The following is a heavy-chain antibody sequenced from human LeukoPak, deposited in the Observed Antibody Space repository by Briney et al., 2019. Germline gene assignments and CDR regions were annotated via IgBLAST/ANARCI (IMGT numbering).Heavy chain of an antibody. V-gene: IGHV4-59*01. Sequence: PSETLSLTCSVSGASIRSYFWSWIRQSPGKGLEWIGYVYDNDISNSNPSLESRVTILVDRSKSQFSLKLRSVTAADTAVYYCARGLVLATDDAFDIWGPGTMVTVSS. CDR2: VYDNDIS. J-gene: IGHJ3*02. CDR3: ARGLVLATDDAFDI. D-gene: IGHD5-12*01. CDR1: GASIRSYF.